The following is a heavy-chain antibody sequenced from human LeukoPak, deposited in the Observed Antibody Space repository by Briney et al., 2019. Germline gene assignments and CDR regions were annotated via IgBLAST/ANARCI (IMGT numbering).Heavy chain of an antibody. D-gene: IGHD4-17*01. CDR3: ARVSTTGVDY. CDR1: GDSISSGSYY. V-gene: IGHV4-61*02. CDR2: IYTSGST. J-gene: IGHJ4*02. Sequence: SETMSLTCTVSGDSISSGSYYWSWIRQPAGKGLEWIGRIYTSGSTNYNPSLKSRVTISVDTSKNQFSLKLSSVTAAGTAVYYCARVSTTGVDYWGQGTLVTVSS.